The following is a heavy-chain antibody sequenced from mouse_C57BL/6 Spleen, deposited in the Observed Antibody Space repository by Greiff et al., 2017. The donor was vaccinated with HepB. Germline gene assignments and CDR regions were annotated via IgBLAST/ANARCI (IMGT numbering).Heavy chain of an antibody. V-gene: IGHV7-3*01. CDR3: ARYTPVVAGPLYFDV. D-gene: IGHD1-1*01. J-gene: IGHJ1*03. Sequence: EVKLMESGGGLVQPGGSLSLSCAASGFTFTDYYMSWVRQPPGKALEWLGFIRNKANGYTTEYSASVKGRFTISRDNSQSILYLQMNALRAEDSATYYCARYTPVVAGPLYFDVWGTGTTVTVSS. CDR1: GFTFTDYY. CDR2: IRNKANGYTT.